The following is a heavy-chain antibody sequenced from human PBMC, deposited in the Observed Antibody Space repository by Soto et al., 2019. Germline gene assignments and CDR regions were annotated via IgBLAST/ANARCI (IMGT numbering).Heavy chain of an antibody. CDR1: GGSISSYY. D-gene: IGHD6-19*01. CDR2: IYYSGST. V-gene: IGHV4-59*01. Sequence: SETLSLTCIVSGGSISSYYWSWIRQPPGKELEWIGYIYYSGSTKYNPSLKSRVTISVDTSENQFSLKLSSVTAADTAVYYCARDRYSNGWLDFWGQGILVTV. CDR3: ARDRYSNGWLDF. J-gene: IGHJ4*02.